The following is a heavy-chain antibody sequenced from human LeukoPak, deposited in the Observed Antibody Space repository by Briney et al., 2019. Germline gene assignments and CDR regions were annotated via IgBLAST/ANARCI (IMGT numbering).Heavy chain of an antibody. CDR3: ARTRRVAVTATRPYYFDY. J-gene: IGHJ4*02. CDR1: GFIFSSYW. CDR2: IIQDGSEK. D-gene: IGHD2-21*02. Sequence: GGSLRLSCAASGFIFSSYWMSWVRQAPGKGLEWVANIIQDGSEKYYVDSVKGRFTIARDSAKNSLYLQMNSLRAEDTAVYYCARTRRVAVTATRPYYFDYWGQGTLVTVSS. V-gene: IGHV3-7*01.